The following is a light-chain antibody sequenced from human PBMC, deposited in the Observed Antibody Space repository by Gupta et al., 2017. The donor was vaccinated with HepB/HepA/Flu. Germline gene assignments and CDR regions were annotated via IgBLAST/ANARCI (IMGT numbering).Light chain of an antibody. V-gene: IGLV2-11*01. Sequence: QSALTQPPSVSGSPGQSVTISCTGSSSDVGGYNYVSWYQQHPVKAPKLIIYDVTKRPSGVPDRFSGSKSGNTASPTISGLQAEDEADYHCCSYAGSYTGVFGGGTKLTVL. J-gene: IGLJ2*01. CDR2: DVT. CDR3: CSYAGSYTGV. CDR1: SSDVGGYNY.